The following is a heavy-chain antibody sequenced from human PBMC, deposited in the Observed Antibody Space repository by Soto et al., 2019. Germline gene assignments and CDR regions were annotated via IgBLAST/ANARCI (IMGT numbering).Heavy chain of an antibody. D-gene: IGHD2-2*01. Sequence: QVQLAQSGTEVKKPGASVKVSCKTSGYIFTSYYIHWVRQAPGQGLEWMGIINPSGGTTTYAQKFQGRVTMTRDTSTSTVYMELSSLRSEDTAVYYCARGPATAPDAYWSLGTLVTVSS. V-gene: IGHV1-46*01. CDR3: ARGPATAPDAY. CDR2: INPSGGTT. CDR1: GYIFTSYY. J-gene: IGHJ4*02.